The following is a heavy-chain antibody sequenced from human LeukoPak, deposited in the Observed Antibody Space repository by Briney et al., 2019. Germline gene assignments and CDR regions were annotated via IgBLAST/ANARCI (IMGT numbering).Heavy chain of an antibody. CDR2: TRGSGSTI. J-gene: IGHJ5*02. CDR3: ARGSWWLDP. Sequence: PGGSLRLSCVASGSTFSSYEMNWVRQAPGMGLEWVSHTRGSGSTIYYADSVKGRFTISRDNAKNSVYLQMNSLRAEDTAVYYCARGSWWLDPWGQGTLVTVSS. CDR1: GSTFSSYE. V-gene: IGHV3-48*03.